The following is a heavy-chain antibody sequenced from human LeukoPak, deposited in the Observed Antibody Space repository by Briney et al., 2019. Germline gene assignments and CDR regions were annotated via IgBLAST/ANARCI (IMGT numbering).Heavy chain of an antibody. V-gene: IGHV3-43D*03. Sequence: GGSLRLSCAASGFTFDDYAMHWVRQAPGKGLEWVSLISWDGGSTYYADSVKGRFTISRDNSKNSLYLQMNSLRAEDTALYYCAKSFDWSLEGLFDYWGQGTLVTVSS. D-gene: IGHD3-9*01. CDR3: AKSFDWSLEGLFDY. J-gene: IGHJ4*02. CDR1: GFTFDDYA. CDR2: ISWDGGST.